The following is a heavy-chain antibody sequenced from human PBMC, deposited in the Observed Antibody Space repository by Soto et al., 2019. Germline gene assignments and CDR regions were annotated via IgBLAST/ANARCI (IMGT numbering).Heavy chain of an antibody. CDR1: CGSFSVYY. D-gene: IGHD6-13*01. CDR2: INHSGST. CDR3: ARSHSSSWYPTYYYYGMDV. Sequence: QVQLQQWGAGLFKPSETLSLPCAVYCGSFSVYYWSWIRQPQGKGLEWIGEINHSGSTNYNPSLKSRVTIAVDTSKNQFSLKLSSVTAADTAVYYCARSHSSSWYPTYYYYGMDVWGQGTTVTVSS. J-gene: IGHJ6*02. V-gene: IGHV4-34*01.